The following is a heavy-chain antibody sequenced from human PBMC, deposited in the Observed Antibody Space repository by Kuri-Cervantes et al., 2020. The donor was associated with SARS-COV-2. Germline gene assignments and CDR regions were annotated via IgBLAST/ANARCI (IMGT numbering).Heavy chain of an antibody. V-gene: IGHV3-7*01. CDR3: ARPQYSSSSDAFDI. Sequence: ESLKISCAASGFTFSSYWMSWVRQAPGKGLEWVANIKQDGSEKYYVDSVKGRFTISRDNAKNSLYLQMNSLRAEDTAVYYCARPQYSSSSDAFDIWGQGKMV. J-gene: IGHJ3*02. CDR1: GFTFSSYW. D-gene: IGHD6-13*01. CDR2: IKQDGSEK.